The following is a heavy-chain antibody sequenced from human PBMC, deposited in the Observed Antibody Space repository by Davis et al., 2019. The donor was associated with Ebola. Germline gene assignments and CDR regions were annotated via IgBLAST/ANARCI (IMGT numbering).Heavy chain of an antibody. CDR2: IKQDGSEK. V-gene: IGHV3-7*01. J-gene: IGHJ6*02. CDR1: GFTFSSYW. Sequence: GGSLRLSCAASGFTFSSYWMSWVRQAPGKGLEWVANIKQDGSEKYYVDSVKGRFTISRDNAKNSLYLQMNSLRAEDTAVYYCAKSPGYCSSTSCPYYYYYYYGMDVWGQGTTVTVSS. CDR3: AKSPGYCSSTSCPYYYYYYYGMDV. D-gene: IGHD2-2*03.